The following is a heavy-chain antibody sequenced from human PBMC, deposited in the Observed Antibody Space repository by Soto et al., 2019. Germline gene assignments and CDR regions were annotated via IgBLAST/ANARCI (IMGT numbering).Heavy chain of an antibody. J-gene: IGHJ1*01. Sequence: QVQLVESGGGVVQPGTSLRVSCVGSGFTFRSYVIHWVRQAPGKGLEWVALTSYDGSDKYYGDSVRGRFTISRDNSRNTVDLQMDSRGLEDTALYYGARWGATGGLDVWGQGTLVSVSS. CDR3: ARWGATGGLDV. V-gene: IGHV3-30*19. CDR2: TSYDGSDK. CDR1: GFTFRSYV. D-gene: IGHD3-16*01.